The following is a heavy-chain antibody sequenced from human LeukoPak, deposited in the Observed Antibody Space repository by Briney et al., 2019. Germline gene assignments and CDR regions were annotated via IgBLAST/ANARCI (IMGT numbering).Heavy chain of an antibody. CDR2: ISAYNGNT. CDR3: ARGSPPRRNYDSSGYYSYYFHY. CDR1: GYTFTSYG. J-gene: IGHJ4*02. Sequence: ASVKVSCKASGYTFTSYGISWVRQAPGQGLEWMGRISAYNGNTTYAQKLQGRVIMTTDTSTSTAYMELRSLRSDDTAVYHCARGSPPRRNYDSSGYYSYYFHYWGQGPLVTVSS. D-gene: IGHD3-22*01. V-gene: IGHV1-18*01.